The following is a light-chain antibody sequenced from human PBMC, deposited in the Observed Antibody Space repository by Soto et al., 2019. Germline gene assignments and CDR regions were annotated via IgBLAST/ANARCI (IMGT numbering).Light chain of an antibody. J-gene: IGLJ2*01. V-gene: IGLV2-14*01. Sequence: QSALTQPASVSGSPGQSITISCTGTSSDIGSYNYVSWYQQNPGKAPKLMIYDVSNRPSGISNRFSGSKSGNTASLTISGLQAEDEADYYCSSYTSRTTLVFGGGTKLTVL. CDR3: SSYTSRTTLV. CDR1: SSDIGSYNY. CDR2: DVS.